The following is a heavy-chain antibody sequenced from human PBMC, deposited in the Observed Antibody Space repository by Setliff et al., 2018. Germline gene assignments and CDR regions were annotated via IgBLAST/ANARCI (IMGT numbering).Heavy chain of an antibody. CDR3: ARDQWVRSPPLYFSYSMDV. CDR2: ISTSGNT. Sequence: SETLSVRLSCAASGFSFSDYYMSWIRQPAGKGLEWIGRISTSGNTNYNPSLKSRVTVSLDTSKNQFSLKLTSMTAADTAVYYCARDQWVRSPPLYFSYSMDVWGQGTTVTVSS. J-gene: IGHJ6*02. V-gene: IGHV4-4*07. CDR1: GFSFSDYY. D-gene: IGHD5-12*01.